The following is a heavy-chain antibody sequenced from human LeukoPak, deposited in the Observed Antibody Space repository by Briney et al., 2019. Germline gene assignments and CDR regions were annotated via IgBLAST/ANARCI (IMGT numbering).Heavy chain of an antibody. CDR2: INPSGSST. J-gene: IGHJ4*02. CDR1: GYTFTSYY. D-gene: IGHD5-12*01. V-gene: IGHV1-46*01. Sequence: ASVKVSCKASGYTFTSYYIHWVRLAPAQGLEWMGIINPSGSSTHYAQKFQGRVTMTTDTSTSTVYMDLGSLRSEDTAVYYCARFAHVYSAYDYWGQGTLVTVSS. CDR3: ARFAHVYSAYDY.